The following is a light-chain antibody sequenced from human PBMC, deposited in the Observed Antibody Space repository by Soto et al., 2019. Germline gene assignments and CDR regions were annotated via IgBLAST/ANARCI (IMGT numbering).Light chain of an antibody. V-gene: IGKV3-11*01. CDR2: DAS. CDR1: QSASIY. Sequence: EIVLTQSPATLSLFPGERATLSCRASQSASIYLAWYQQKPGQAPRLLIYDASNRATGIPARFSGSGSGTDFTLTISSLEPEDFAVYYCQQRSNWPPEITFGQGTRLEIK. J-gene: IGKJ5*01. CDR3: QQRSNWPPEIT.